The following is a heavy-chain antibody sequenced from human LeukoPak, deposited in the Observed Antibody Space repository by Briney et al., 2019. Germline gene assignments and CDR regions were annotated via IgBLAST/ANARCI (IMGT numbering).Heavy chain of an antibody. D-gene: IGHD5-18*01. J-gene: IGHJ3*02. Sequence: SVKVSYKASGGTFSSYAISWVRQAPGQGLEWMGRIIPILGIANYAQKFQGRVTITADKSTSTAYMELSSLRSEDTAVYYCARASGYSYDNAFDIWGQGTMVTVSS. CDR1: GGTFSSYA. CDR3: ARASGYSYDNAFDI. V-gene: IGHV1-69*04. CDR2: IIPILGIA.